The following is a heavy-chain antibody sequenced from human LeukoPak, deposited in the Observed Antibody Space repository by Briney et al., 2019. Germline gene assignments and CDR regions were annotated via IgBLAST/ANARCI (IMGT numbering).Heavy chain of an antibody. CDR1: GYTFTSYD. V-gene: IGHV1-8*01. CDR3: TNLLLWFGESIRATFDP. D-gene: IGHD3-10*01. CDR2: MNPNSGNT. Sequence: GASVKVSCKASGYTFTSYDINWVRQATGQGLEWMGWMNPNSGNTGYAQKFQGRVTMTRNTSISTAYMELSSLRSEDTAVSQRTNLLLWFGESIRATFDPWGQGTLVTVSS. J-gene: IGHJ5*02.